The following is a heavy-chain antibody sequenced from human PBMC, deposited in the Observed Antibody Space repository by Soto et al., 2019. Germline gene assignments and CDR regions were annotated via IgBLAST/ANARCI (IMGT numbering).Heavy chain of an antibody. J-gene: IGHJ4*02. V-gene: IGHV3-23*01. CDR2: IGGSGSSA. CDR3: AKGRNAGFGELFFDH. D-gene: IGHD3-10*01. Sequence: EVQLLESGGGLAQPGGSLRLSCEASGLTFSNYAMSWVRQAPGKGLEWVSVIGGSGSSAYYANSVQGRFTISRDNSKSTLLLQMDSLRVEDTAVYYCAKGRNAGFGELFFDHWGQGTLVAVSA. CDR1: GLTFSNYA.